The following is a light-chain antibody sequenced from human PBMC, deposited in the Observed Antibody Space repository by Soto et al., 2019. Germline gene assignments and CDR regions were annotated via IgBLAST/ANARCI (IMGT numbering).Light chain of an antibody. CDR3: QQYRSWPRT. CDR1: QSVDIS. V-gene: IGKV3-15*01. Sequence: EIVLTQSPATLSVSPGERVILSCRASQSVDISLAWYQQKPGQAPRLLIYGASTRATDMPGTFSGRGSGTEFTLTITSPRPEDFGVYYCQQYRSWPRTFGQGTKVDIK. J-gene: IGKJ1*01. CDR2: GAS.